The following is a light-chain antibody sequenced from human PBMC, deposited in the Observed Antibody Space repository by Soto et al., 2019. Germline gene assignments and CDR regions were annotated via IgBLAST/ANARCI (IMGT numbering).Light chain of an antibody. CDR3: SSYTGSSTYVV. CDR2: DVS. CDR1: SSDVGGYNY. J-gene: IGLJ2*01. V-gene: IGLV2-14*01. Sequence: QSVLTQPASVSGSPGQSITISCTGTSSDVGGYNYVSWYQQHPGTAPKLMIYDVSNRPSGVSNRFSGSKSANTASLTISGLQAEDEADYYCSSYTGSSTYVVFGGGTKLTVL.